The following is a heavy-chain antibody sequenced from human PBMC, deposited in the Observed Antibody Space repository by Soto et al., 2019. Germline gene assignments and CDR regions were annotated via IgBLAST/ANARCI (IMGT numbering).Heavy chain of an antibody. CDR3: ARLGEVALVHGIDH. Sequence: XGALNLYCQGCGCPFTNYWIGWVLQMSGQGLEWMGIIYPGDSETRYSPSFQGQVTISADKSSSAAYLQWSSLKASDTAMYYCARLGEVALVHGIDHWGQGTLVTGSS. D-gene: IGHD1-1*01. CDR1: GCPFTNYW. V-gene: IGHV5-51*01. CDR2: IYPGDSET. J-gene: IGHJ4*02.